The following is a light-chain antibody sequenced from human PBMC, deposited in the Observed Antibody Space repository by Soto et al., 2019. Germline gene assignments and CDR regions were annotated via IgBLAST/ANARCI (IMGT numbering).Light chain of an antibody. CDR1: QSVISNY. V-gene: IGKV3-20*01. J-gene: IGKJ2*01. CDR2: GAS. Sequence: ETVLTQSPGTLSLSPGETATLSCRASQSVISNYLAWYQQKPDQAPRLLIYGASGRAAGIPDRFSGSGSGTDFTLTISRLEPEDLEVYYCQQYGSSLFTFGRGTNLE. CDR3: QQYGSSLFT.